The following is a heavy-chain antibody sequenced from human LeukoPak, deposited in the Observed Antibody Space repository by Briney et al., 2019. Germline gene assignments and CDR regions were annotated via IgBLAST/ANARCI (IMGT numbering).Heavy chain of an antibody. Sequence: GASVTVSCKASGYTFTSYAMHWVRQAPGQRLERMGWINAGNGNTKYSQKFQGRVTITRDTSASTAYMELSSLRSEDTAVYYCARVNRELSSNWFDPWGQGTLVTVSS. CDR3: ARVNRELSSNWFDP. CDR1: GYTFTSYA. J-gene: IGHJ5*02. CDR2: INAGNGNT. V-gene: IGHV1-3*01. D-gene: IGHD1-26*01.